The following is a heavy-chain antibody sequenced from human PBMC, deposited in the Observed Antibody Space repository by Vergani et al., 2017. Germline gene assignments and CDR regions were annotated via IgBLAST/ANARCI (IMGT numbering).Heavy chain of an antibody. Sequence: QVQLVESGGGVVQPGGPLRLSCAASGFTFSSYGMHWVRQAPGKGLEWVAFIRYDGSNKYYADSVKGRFTISRDNSKNSLYLQMNSLRAEDTAVYYCARDRESGSYNWFDPWGQGTLVTVSS. V-gene: IGHV3-30*02. D-gene: IGHD1-26*01. CDR1: GFTFSSYG. CDR2: IRYDGSNK. J-gene: IGHJ5*02. CDR3: ARDRESGSYNWFDP.